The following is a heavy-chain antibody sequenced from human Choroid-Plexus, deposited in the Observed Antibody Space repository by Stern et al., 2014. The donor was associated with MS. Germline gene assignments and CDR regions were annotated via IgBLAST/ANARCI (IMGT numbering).Heavy chain of an antibody. Sequence: QLMQSGGGVVQPGRPLRLSCVASGFTLGSCAMHWVRQAPGKGLEWVAGVSYDGSNKYYADSVKGRFTISRDNSQNTLYMQMSSLRPEDTAVYYFAKDRQYLTYFFDHWGQGSLVTVSS. J-gene: IGHJ5*02. CDR2: VSYDGSNK. CDR1: GFTLGSCA. D-gene: IGHD2/OR15-2a*01. CDR3: AKDRQYLTYFFDH. V-gene: IGHV3-30*18.